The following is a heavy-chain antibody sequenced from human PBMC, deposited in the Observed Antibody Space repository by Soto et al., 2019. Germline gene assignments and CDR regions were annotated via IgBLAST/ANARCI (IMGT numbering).Heavy chain of an antibody. Sequence: TSETLSLTCTVSGGSVSSGSYYWSWIRQPPGKGLEWIGYIYYSGSTNYNPSLKSRVTISVDTSKNQFSLKLSSVTAADTAIYYCARDHGGDSGSPNMEVRWFDPWGQGILVTVSS. CDR1: GGSVSSGSYY. V-gene: IGHV4-61*01. J-gene: IGHJ5*02. CDR2: IYYSGST. D-gene: IGHD3-10*01. CDR3: ARDHGGDSGSPNMEVRWFDP.